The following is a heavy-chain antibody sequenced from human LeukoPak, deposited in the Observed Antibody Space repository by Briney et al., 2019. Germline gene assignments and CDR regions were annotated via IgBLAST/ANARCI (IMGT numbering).Heavy chain of an antibody. D-gene: IGHD3-3*01. CDR3: ARDYDCWSGYLVY. J-gene: IGHJ4*02. CDR1: GFRFNNYW. CDR2: IKQDGSEQ. V-gene: IGHV3-7*05. Sequence: GGSLRLSCAVSGFRFNNYWMSWVRQAPGKGLEWVANIKQDGSEQYYVDSVKGRFSISRDNAKNSLYLQMNSLRAEDTAVYYCARDYDCWSGYLVYWGEGALVTVSS.